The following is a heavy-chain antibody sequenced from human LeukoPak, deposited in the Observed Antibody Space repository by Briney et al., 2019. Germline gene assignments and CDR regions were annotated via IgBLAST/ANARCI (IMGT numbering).Heavy chain of an antibody. Sequence: SETLSLTCTVSGGSISSSSYYWGWIRQPPGKGLEWIGSIYYSGSTYYNPSLKSRVTISVDTSKNQFSLKLSSVTAADTAVYYCARHPYSPSDYYDSSGPPSGFDYWGQGTLVTVSS. CDR1: GGSISSSSYY. J-gene: IGHJ4*02. CDR2: IYYSGST. V-gene: IGHV4-39*01. D-gene: IGHD3-22*01. CDR3: ARHPYSPSDYYDSSGPPSGFDY.